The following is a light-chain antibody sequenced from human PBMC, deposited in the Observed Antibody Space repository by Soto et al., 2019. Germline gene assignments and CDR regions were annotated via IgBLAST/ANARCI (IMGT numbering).Light chain of an antibody. CDR1: QSVSSSF. J-gene: IGKJ1*01. V-gene: IGKV3-20*01. CDR2: GAS. CDR3: QQYDSSPWT. Sequence: EIVLTQSPGTLSLSPGERATLSCRASQSVSSSFLAWYQQKPGQAPRLLIYGASSRATGIPDRFSGSGSGMHFTLTLSSLEPEDFAVYYCQQYDSSPWTFGQGTKVEIK.